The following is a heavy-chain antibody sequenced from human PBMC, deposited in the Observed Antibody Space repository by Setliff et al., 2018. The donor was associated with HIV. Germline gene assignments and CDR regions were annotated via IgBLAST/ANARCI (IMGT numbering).Heavy chain of an antibody. D-gene: IGHD6-13*01. CDR2: IKSKTDGGTT. V-gene: IGHV3-15*01. J-gene: IGHJ4*02. CDR3: TRWESGASWSRY. Sequence: GGSLRLSCAASGFTFSNAWMSWVRQAPGKGLEWVGRIKSKTDGGTTDYAAPVKGRFTISIDDSKSIAYLQMNSLKSEDTAVYYCTRWESGASWSRYWGQGTLVTVSS. CDR1: GFTFSNAW.